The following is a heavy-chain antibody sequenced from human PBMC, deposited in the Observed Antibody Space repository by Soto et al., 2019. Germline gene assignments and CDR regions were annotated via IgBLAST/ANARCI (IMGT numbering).Heavy chain of an antibody. J-gene: IGHJ6*02. CDR2: IYYSGST. CDR3: VRVGEMATIYYYYYGMDV. D-gene: IGHD3-16*01. Sequence: PSETLSLTCTVSAGSISSYYWSWIRQPPGKGLEWIGYIYYSGSTNYNPSLKSRVTISVDTSKNQFSLKLSSVTAADTAVYYCVRVGEMATIYYYYYGMDVWGQGTTVTVSS. CDR1: AGSISSYY. V-gene: IGHV4-59*01.